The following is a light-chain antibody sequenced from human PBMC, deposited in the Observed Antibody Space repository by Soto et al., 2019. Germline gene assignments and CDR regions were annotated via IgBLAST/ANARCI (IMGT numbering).Light chain of an antibody. CDR1: QGISYY. CDR3: LQHQTYPFT. Sequence: DIQMTQSPSAMSASVGDRVTITCRASQGISYYLAWFQQKPGKVPQRLIYLSSSLQSGVPSRFSGSGSGTEFTLTINSLQPEDFATYYCLQHQTYPFTFGGGTKVDIK. J-gene: IGKJ4*01. V-gene: IGKV1-17*03. CDR2: LSS.